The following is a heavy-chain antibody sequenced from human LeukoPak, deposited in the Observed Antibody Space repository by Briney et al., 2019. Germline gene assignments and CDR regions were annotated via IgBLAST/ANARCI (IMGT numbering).Heavy chain of an antibody. D-gene: IGHD3-10*01. CDR2: INSDGSST. CDR1: GFTFSSYW. CDR3: ARGRITMVQGVIITSYYFDY. V-gene: IGHV3-74*01. J-gene: IGHJ4*02. Sequence: PGGSLRLSCEASGFTFSSYWMHWVRQAPGKGLVWVSRINSDGSSTIYADSVKGRFTISRDNAKNTLYLQMNSLRAEDTAVYYCARGRITMVQGVIITSYYFDYWGQGTLVTVSS.